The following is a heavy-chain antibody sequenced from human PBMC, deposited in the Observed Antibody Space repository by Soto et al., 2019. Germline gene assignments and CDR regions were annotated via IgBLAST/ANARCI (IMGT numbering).Heavy chain of an antibody. CDR3: ARDTRGSAEAISTELSTVKGIITNPYYYYYGMDV. CDR1: GYTFTGYY. CDR2: INPNSGGT. V-gene: IGHV1-2*04. Sequence: ASVKVSCKASGYTFTGYYMHWVRQAPGQGLEWMGWINPNSGGTNYAQKFQGWVTMTRDTSISTAYMELSRLRSDETAVYYCARDTRGSAEAISTELSTVKGIITNPYYYYYGMDVWGQGTTVTVSS. J-gene: IGHJ6*02. D-gene: IGHD4-4*01.